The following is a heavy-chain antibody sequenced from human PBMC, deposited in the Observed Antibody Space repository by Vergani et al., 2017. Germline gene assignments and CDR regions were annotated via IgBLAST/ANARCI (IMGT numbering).Heavy chain of an antibody. Sequence: EVQLLESGGGLVQPGGSLRLSCAASGFTFSSYAMSWVRQAPGKGLEWVSAISGSGGSTYYADSVKGRFTISRDNSQNTLYLQMNSLRAEDTAVYYCSKAFIAAADQPSWFDPWGQGTLVTVSS. D-gene: IGHD6-13*01. CDR3: SKAFIAAADQPSWFDP. CDR2: ISGSGGST. J-gene: IGHJ5*02. V-gene: IGHV3-23*01. CDR1: GFTFSSYA.